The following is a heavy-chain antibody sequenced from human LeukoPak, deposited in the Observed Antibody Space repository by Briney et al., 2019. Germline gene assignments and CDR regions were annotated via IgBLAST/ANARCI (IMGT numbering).Heavy chain of an antibody. D-gene: IGHD3-16*02. J-gene: IGHJ3*02. CDR1: GYSISSGYY. CDR2: IYHSGST. Sequence: SETLSLTCTVSGYSISSGYYWGWIRQPPGKGLEWIGSIYHSGSTYYNPSLKSRVTISVDTSKNQFSLKLSSVTAADTAVYYCAREKGARNKIYDYVWGSYRHDAFDIWGQGTMVTVSS. CDR3: AREKGARNKIYDYVWGSYRHDAFDI. V-gene: IGHV4-38-2*02.